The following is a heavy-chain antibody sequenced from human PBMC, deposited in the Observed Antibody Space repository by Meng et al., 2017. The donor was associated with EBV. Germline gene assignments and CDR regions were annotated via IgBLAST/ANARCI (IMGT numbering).Heavy chain of an antibody. CDR1: GYTFTSNY. D-gene: IGHD5/OR15-5a*01. CDR2: IHPGGGST. J-gene: IGHJ4*02. V-gene: IGHV1-46*01. Sequence: QVQRVQPGAEGKKPGASGKVSCKASGYTFTSNYIHWVRQAPGQGLEWMGVIHPGGGSTRNTQNYQGRVTMTRDTSTSTVYMELSSLRSEDTAIYYCARDVSDQDVYYFDYWGQETLVTVSS. CDR3: ARDVSDQDVYYFDY.